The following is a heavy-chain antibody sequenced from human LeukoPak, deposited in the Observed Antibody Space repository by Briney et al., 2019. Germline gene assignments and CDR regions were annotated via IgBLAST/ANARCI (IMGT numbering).Heavy chain of an antibody. CDR3: ADSNYWYPVDY. J-gene: IGHJ4*02. CDR1: GXTFSSYA. V-gene: IGHV3-23*01. Sequence: GGSLRLSCAASGXTFSSYAMRWVPQAPGKGLEWVSSITGSGDSTYYADSVKGRFTISRDNSKNTLYLQMNSLRAEDTAIYHCADSNYWYPVDYWGQGSLVTVSS. CDR2: ITGSGDST. D-gene: IGHD4-11*01.